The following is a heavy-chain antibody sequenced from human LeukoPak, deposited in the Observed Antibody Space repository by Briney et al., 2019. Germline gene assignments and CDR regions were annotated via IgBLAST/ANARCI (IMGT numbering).Heavy chain of an antibody. D-gene: IGHD4-17*01. Sequence: ASVKVSCKASGYTFTSYDINWVRQATGQGLEWMGWMNPNSGNTGYAQKFQGRVTITRNTSISTAYMELSSLRSEDTAVYYCASGMTTVTTAHPPNDAFDIWGQGTMVTVSS. CDR3: ASGMTTVTTAHPPNDAFDI. CDR1: GYTFTSYD. V-gene: IGHV1-8*03. CDR2: MNPNSGNT. J-gene: IGHJ3*02.